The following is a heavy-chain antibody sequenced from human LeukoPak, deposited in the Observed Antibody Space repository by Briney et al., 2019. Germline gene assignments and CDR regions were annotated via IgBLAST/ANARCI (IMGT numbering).Heavy chain of an antibody. Sequence: SETLSLTCTVSGGSISSFYWTWIRQPPGKGLEWIGYIYYTGRTNYNPSLMSRVTISVDRPKDQFSLKLTSVTAADTAVYYCARGFGDWGLSWFDPWGQGTLVTVSS. D-gene: IGHD3-10*01. CDR3: ARGFGDWGLSWFDP. V-gene: IGHV4-59*01. CDR2: IYYTGRT. CDR1: GGSISSFY. J-gene: IGHJ5*02.